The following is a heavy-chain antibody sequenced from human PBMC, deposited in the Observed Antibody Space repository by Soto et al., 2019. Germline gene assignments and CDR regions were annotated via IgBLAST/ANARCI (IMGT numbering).Heavy chain of an antibody. CDR2: IYYSGST. J-gene: IGHJ6*02. V-gene: IGHV4-39*01. Sequence: SETLSLTCTVSGGSISSSSYYWGWIRQPPGKGLEWIGSIYYSGSTYYNPSLKSRVTISVDTSKNQFSLKLRSVTAADAAVYYCARHKRRDCDFWSGYPHYYYYYGMDVWGQGTTVTVSS. CDR3: ARHKRRDCDFWSGYPHYYYYYGMDV. CDR1: GGSISSSSYY. D-gene: IGHD3-3*01.